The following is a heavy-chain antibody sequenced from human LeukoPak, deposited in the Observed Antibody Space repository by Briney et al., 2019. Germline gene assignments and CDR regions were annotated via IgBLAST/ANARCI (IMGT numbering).Heavy chain of an antibody. D-gene: IGHD3-22*01. CDR1: GFTFTNYG. CDR3: AKVADYDSSGSDY. Sequence: GGSLRLSCAASGFTFTNYGLGWVRQAPGKGLEWVSAISGSGGSTYYADSVKGRFTISRDNSKNTLYLQMNSLRAEDTAVYYCAKVADYDSSGSDYWGQGTLVTVSS. CDR2: ISGSGGST. J-gene: IGHJ4*02. V-gene: IGHV3-23*01.